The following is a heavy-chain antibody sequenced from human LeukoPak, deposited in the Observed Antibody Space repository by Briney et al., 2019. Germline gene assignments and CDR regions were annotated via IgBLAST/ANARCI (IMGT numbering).Heavy chain of an antibody. J-gene: IGHJ6*03. CDR2: IYYSGST. V-gene: IGHV4-39*01. CDR1: GDSISSSNYY. CDR3: ARHKDYYYSYMDV. Sequence: SETLSLTCTVSGDSISSSNYYWGWIRQPPGEGLEWIASIYYSGSTYYNPSLKSRVTISVDMSKNQFSLRLSSVTAADTAVYYCARHKDYYYSYMDVWGKGTTVTISS.